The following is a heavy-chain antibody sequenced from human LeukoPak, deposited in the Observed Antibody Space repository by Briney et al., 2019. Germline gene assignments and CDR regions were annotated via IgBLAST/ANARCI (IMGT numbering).Heavy chain of an antibody. D-gene: IGHD4-17*01. Sequence: GSLRLSCAASGFTFSSYSMNWVRQAPGKGLEWVSYISSSSSTIYYADSVKGRFTISRDNAKNSLYLQMNSLRAEDTAVYYCARANYGDYLHYYYYYMDVWGKGTTVTVSS. J-gene: IGHJ6*03. CDR3: ARANYGDYLHYYYYYMDV. CDR2: ISSSSSTI. CDR1: GFTFSSYS. V-gene: IGHV3-48*01.